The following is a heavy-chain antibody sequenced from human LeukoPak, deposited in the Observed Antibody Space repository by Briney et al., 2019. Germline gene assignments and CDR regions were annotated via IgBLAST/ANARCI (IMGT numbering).Heavy chain of an antibody. V-gene: IGHV4-38-2*02. CDR2: IYHSGST. J-gene: IGHJ6*03. Sequence: SETLSLTCTVSGYSISSGYYWGWIRQPPGKGLEWIGSIYHSGSTYYNPSLKSRVTISVDTSKNQFSLKLSSVTAADTAVYYCARDPGSGWSDYYYYYYMGVWGKGTTVTVSS. D-gene: IGHD6-19*01. CDR1: GYSISSGYY. CDR3: ARDPGSGWSDYYYYYYMGV.